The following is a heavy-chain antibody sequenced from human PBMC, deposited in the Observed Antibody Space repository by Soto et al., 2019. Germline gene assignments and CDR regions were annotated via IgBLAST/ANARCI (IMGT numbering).Heavy chain of an antibody. D-gene: IGHD1-1*01. CDR2: LSGSGTMR. V-gene: IGHV3-23*01. Sequence: GCALRLSCAASGFIFRNYAMTWVRQAPGKGLEWVSGLSGSGTMRYYADCVRGRFISSRDNAKNTLFLQMDNLRVEDSAVYYCAKEAEENENVPIPGDNWGQGTPVTGSS. CDR3: AKEAEENENVPIPGDN. CDR1: GFIFRNYA. J-gene: IGHJ4*02.